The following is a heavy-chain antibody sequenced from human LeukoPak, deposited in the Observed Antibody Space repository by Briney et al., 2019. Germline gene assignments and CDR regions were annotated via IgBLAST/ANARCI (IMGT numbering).Heavy chain of an antibody. Sequence: ASVTVSCKVSGYTLTELSMHWVRQAPGQGLEWMGWINPNSGGTNYAHKFQGRVTMTRDTSISTAYMELNRLRSDDTAVYYCARVRGQQLVNGVAFDIWGQGTMVTVSS. CDR3: ARVRGQQLVNGVAFDI. J-gene: IGHJ3*02. V-gene: IGHV1-2*02. CDR2: INPNSGGT. D-gene: IGHD6-13*01. CDR1: GYTLTELS.